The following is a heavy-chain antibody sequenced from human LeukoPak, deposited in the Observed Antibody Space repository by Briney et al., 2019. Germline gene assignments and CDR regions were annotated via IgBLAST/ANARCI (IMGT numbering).Heavy chain of an antibody. CDR1: AGSISSSSYY. J-gene: IGHJ4*02. CDR2: IYYSGST. Sequence: SETLSLTCTVSAGSISSSSYYWAWIRQPPGKGLEWIVSIYYSGSTCYNPSLKSRVSISLDTSKNQFSLKLSSVTAADTAVYYCARDWGELGIDYWGQGTLVTVSS. D-gene: IGHD1-26*01. CDR3: ARDWGELGIDY. V-gene: IGHV4-39*07.